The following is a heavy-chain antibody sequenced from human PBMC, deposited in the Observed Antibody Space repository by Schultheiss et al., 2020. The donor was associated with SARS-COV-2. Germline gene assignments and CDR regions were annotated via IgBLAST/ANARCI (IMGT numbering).Heavy chain of an antibody. D-gene: IGHD3-22*01. CDR2: IYYGGST. V-gene: IGHV4-61*10. CDR1: GGSISSGDYY. CDR3: ARGYDSSGPTGYYFDY. Sequence: SETLSLTCTVSGGSISSGDYYWSWIRQPAGKGLEWIGYIYYGGSTNYNPSLKSRVTISVDTSKNQFSLKLSSVTAADTAVYYCARGYDSSGPTGYYFDYWGQGTLVTVSS. J-gene: IGHJ4*02.